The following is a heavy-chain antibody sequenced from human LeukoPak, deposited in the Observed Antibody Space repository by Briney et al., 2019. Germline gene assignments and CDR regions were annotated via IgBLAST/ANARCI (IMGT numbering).Heavy chain of an antibody. V-gene: IGHV3-48*03. J-gene: IGHJ4*02. Sequence: GGSLRLSCAASGFMFRSFEMYWVRQAPGKGLEWVAYISSGATTMYYADPVKGRFTISRDDAKNSLFLQMNSLRAEDTAVYYCALLAVASDFDYWGQGTLVTVSS. CDR2: ISSGATTM. CDR3: ALLAVASDFDY. D-gene: IGHD6-19*01. CDR1: GFMFRSFE.